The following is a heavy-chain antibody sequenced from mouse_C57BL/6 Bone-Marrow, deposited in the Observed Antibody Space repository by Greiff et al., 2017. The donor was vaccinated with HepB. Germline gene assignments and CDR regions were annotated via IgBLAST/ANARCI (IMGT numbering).Heavy chain of an antibody. V-gene: IGHV5-6*02. CDR3: ARHGDPWFAY. Sequence: DVKLVESGGDLVKPGGSLKLSCAASGFTFSSYGMSWVRQTPDKRLEWVATISSGGSYTYYPDSVKGRFTISRDNAKNTLYLQMSSLKSEDTAMYYCARHGDPWFAYWGQGTLVTVSA. CDR1: GFTFSSYG. J-gene: IGHJ3*01. CDR2: ISSGGSYT. D-gene: IGHD3-3*01.